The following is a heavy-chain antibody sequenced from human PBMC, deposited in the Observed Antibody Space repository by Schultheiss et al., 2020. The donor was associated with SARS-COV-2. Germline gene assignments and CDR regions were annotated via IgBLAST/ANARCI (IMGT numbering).Heavy chain of an antibody. CDR1: SGSLIPYY. Sequence: SETLSLTCTVSSGSLIPYYWTWIRQPPGKGLDPIGNIYFTGITKYSPSLKSRITISVDTSKKQFSLRLGSVTAADTAVYYCARAARVEQLFSVRGGHLDYWGRGTQVTVSS. CDR2: IYFTGIT. D-gene: IGHD3-10*01. V-gene: IGHV4-59*01. CDR3: ARAARVEQLFSVRGGHLDY. J-gene: IGHJ4*02.